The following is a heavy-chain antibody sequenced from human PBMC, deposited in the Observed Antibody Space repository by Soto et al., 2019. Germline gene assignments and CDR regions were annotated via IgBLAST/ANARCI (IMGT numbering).Heavy chain of an antibody. J-gene: IGHJ4*02. D-gene: IGHD6-13*01. Sequence: GGSLRLSCAASVFTFSSYAMSCVRQSPGKGLEWVSAISGSGGSTYYADSVKGRFTISRDNSKNTLYLQINSLRAEDTAVYYCAKGVRIAAAGNHLDYWGQGTLVTVSS. CDR2: ISGSGGST. CDR3: AKGVRIAAAGNHLDY. CDR1: VFTFSSYA. V-gene: IGHV3-23*01.